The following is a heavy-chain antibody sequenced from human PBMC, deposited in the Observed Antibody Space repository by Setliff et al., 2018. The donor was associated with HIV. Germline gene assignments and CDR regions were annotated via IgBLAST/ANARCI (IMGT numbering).Heavy chain of an antibody. J-gene: IGHJ6*03. Sequence: PGESLKISCTASGFTFSNYWMHWVCQGPGKGLVWVSRINNAGSVTTYADSVRGRFTISRDDAKNTLYLQMNDLRAEDTGIYFCARDLTTDYLDVWGKGTTVTVFS. V-gene: IGHV3-74*01. CDR3: ARDLTTDYLDV. CDR2: INNAGSVT. CDR1: GFTFSNYW. D-gene: IGHD4-17*01.